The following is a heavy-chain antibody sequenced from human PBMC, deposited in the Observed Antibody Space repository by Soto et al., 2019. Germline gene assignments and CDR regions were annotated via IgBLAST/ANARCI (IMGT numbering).Heavy chain of an antibody. J-gene: IGHJ6*02. CDR1: GGSFSGYY. V-gene: IGHV4-34*01. D-gene: IGHD6-25*01. CDR2: INHSGST. CDR3: AREGGGSRDGMDV. Sequence: SETLSLTCAVYGGSFSGYYWSWIRQPPGKGLEWIGEINHSGSTNYNPSLKSRVTISVDTSKNQFSLKLSSVTAADTAVYYCAREGGGSRDGMDVWGQGTTVTVSS.